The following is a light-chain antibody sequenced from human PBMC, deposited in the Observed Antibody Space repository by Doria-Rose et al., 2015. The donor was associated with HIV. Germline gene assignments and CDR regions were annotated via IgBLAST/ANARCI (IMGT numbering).Light chain of an antibody. CDR3: HXYGTXWT. V-gene: IGKV3-20*01. J-gene: IGKJ1*01. CDR2: DGS. Sequence: TQSPGTLSLSPGERATLSCRASQSFSSTYLAWYQQXPGQAPSLLIYDGSTRATGIPDRFSASGSGTDFTLTINRLEPEDFALXXXHXYGTXWT. CDR1: QSFSSTY.